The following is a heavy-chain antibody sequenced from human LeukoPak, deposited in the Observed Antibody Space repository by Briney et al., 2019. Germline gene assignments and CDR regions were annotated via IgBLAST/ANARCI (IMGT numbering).Heavy chain of an antibody. CDR1: GFTFSNFD. D-gene: IGHD1-1*01. CDR2: IGTAGGT. J-gene: IGHJ4*02. V-gene: IGHV3-13*01. CDR3: ARLGRGLDY. Sequence: GGSLRLSCAASGFTFSNFDMHWVRQATGKRLEWVSAIGTAGGTYSAGSVKGRFTISRENAKNSLYLQMNSLTAGDTAVYYCARLGRGLDYWGQGTLVTVSS.